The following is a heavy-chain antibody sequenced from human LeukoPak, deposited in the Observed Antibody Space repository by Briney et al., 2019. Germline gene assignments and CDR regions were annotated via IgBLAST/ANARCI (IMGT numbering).Heavy chain of an antibody. Sequence: GGSLRLSCAASGFTFSSYSMNWVRQAPGKGLEWVSSISSSSSYIYYADSVKGRFTISRDNAKNSLYLQMNSLRAEDTAVYYCARARCSSTSCYRGYYGMDVWGQGTTVTVSS. CDR1: GFTFSSYS. CDR3: ARARCSSTSCYRGYYGMDV. V-gene: IGHV3-21*01. D-gene: IGHD2-2*01. J-gene: IGHJ6*02. CDR2: ISSSSSYI.